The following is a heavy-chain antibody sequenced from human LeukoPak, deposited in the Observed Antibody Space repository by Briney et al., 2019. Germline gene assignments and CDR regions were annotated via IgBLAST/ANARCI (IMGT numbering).Heavy chain of an antibody. CDR2: ISGSGGST. CDR3: AKDMGYSSSWGDFDY. Sequence: GGSLRLSCAASGFTFSSYAMSWVRQAPGKGLGWVSAISGSGGSTYYADSVKGRFTISRDNSKNTLYLQMNSLRAEDTAVYYCAKDMGYSSSWGDFDYWGQGTLVTVSS. J-gene: IGHJ4*02. CDR1: GFTFSSYA. D-gene: IGHD6-13*01. V-gene: IGHV3-23*01.